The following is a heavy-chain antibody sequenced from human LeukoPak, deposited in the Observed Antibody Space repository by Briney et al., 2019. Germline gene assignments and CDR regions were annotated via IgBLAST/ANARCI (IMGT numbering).Heavy chain of an antibody. J-gene: IGHJ5*02. D-gene: IGHD5-12*01. V-gene: IGHV5-51*01. Sequence: GESLKISCKGSGYSFTSYWIGWVRQMPGKGLEWMGIIYPGDSDTRYSPSFQGQVTISADKSISTAYLQWSSLKASDTAMYYCARNPNSGYDNTLYNWFDPWGQGTLVTVSS. CDR2: IYPGDSDT. CDR3: ARNPNSGYDNTLYNWFDP. CDR1: GYSFTSYW.